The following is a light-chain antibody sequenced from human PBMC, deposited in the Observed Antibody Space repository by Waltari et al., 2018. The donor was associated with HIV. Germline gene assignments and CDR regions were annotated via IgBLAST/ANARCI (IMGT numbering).Light chain of an antibody. Sequence: DIQMTQSPSTLSAFIGDRVTITCRASQSIDNWLAWNQQKPGKAPKFLIYKASSLESWVSSRFSGSGSGTEFTLTISNLQPDDLATYYCQQYNAYPYTFGQGTKLEIK. J-gene: IGKJ2*01. V-gene: IGKV1-5*03. CDR1: QSIDNW. CDR2: KAS. CDR3: QQYNAYPYT.